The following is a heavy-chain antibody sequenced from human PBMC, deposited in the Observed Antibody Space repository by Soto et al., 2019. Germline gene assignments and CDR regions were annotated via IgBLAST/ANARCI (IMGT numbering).Heavy chain of an antibody. CDR3: ARGGRFLEWLSPFDYYYYGMDV. Sequence: PSETLSLTCTVSGGSVSSGSYYWSWIRQPPGKGLKWIGYIYYSGSTNYNPSLKSRVTISVGTSKNQFSLKLSSVSAADTAVYCCARGGRFLEWLSPFDYYYYGMDVWGQGTTVTSP. D-gene: IGHD3-3*01. J-gene: IGHJ6*02. V-gene: IGHV4-61*01. CDR2: IYYSGST. CDR1: GGSVSSGSYY.